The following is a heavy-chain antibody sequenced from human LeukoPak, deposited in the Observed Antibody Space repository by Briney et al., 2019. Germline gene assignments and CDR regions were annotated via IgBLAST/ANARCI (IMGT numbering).Heavy chain of an antibody. CDR2: IYDSGST. J-gene: IGHJ4*02. Sequence: SETLSLTCTVSGGSISSSSYYWCWIRQPPGKGLEWIGSIYDSGSTYYNPSLKSRVTISVDTTKNQFSRKLSSVPAADTAVYYCARHPDYGDYVGLVDYWGQGTLVTVSS. CDR1: GGSISSSSYY. D-gene: IGHD4-17*01. CDR3: ARHPDYGDYVGLVDY. V-gene: IGHV4-39*01.